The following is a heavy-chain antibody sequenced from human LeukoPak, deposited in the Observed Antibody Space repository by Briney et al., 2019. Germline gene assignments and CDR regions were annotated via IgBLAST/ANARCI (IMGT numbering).Heavy chain of an antibody. CDR2: IYPGDSDT. Sequence: LGESLKISCKGSGYSFTTYSIAWVRQMPGKGLEWMGIIYPGDSDTRYSPSFQGQVPISADKSISTAYLQWSSLRASDTAIYYCTRMPTVTTIDYWGQGTLVTVSS. D-gene: IGHD4-17*01. CDR3: TRMPTVTTIDY. J-gene: IGHJ4*02. CDR1: GYSFTTYS. V-gene: IGHV5-51*01.